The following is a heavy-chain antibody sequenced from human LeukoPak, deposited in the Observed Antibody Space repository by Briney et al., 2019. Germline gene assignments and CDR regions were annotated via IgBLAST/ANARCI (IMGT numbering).Heavy chain of an antibody. D-gene: IGHD1-14*01. J-gene: IGHJ4*02. CDR1: GGSISSDY. CDR3: ARHSAYLNPFDY. CDR2: IYYSGST. Sequence: PSETLSLTCTVSGGSISSDYWSWIRQPPGKGLEWIGYIYYSGSTNYSPSLKSRVTMSVDTSKDQFSLKLSSVTAADTAVYFCARHSAYLNPFDYWGQGTLVTVSS. V-gene: IGHV4-59*08.